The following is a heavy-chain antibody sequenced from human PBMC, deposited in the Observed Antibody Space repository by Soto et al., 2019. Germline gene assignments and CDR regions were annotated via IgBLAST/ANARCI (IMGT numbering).Heavy chain of an antibody. J-gene: IGHJ4*02. CDR1: GFTFSSYW. Sequence: LRLSCAASGFTFSSYWMSWVRQAPGRGLEWVANIKQDGSEKYYVDSVKGRFTISRDNAKNSLYLQMNSLRAEDTAVYYCASLGSYPYFDYWGQGTLVTVSS. CDR3: ASLGSYPYFDY. V-gene: IGHV3-7*01. D-gene: IGHD1-26*01. CDR2: IKQDGSEK.